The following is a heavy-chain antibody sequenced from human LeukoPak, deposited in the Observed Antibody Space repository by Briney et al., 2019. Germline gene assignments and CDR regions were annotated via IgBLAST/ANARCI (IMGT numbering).Heavy chain of an antibody. V-gene: IGHV1-24*01. CDR1: GYTLTELS. Sequence: AAVKDSCKVSGYTLTELSMHWVRQPPGEGLEWMGGFDPEDGKTIYAQKFQDRVTMTEDTSTDTAYMELRSLRSEDTAVYYCATVLRVLLTRSELDPRGQGTPGTVSS. D-gene: IGHD2-21*02. CDR3: ATVLRVLLTRSELDP. J-gene: IGHJ5*02. CDR2: FDPEDGKT.